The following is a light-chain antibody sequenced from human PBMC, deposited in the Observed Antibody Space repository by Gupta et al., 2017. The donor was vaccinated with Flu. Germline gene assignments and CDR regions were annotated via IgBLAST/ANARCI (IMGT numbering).Light chain of an antibody. CDR2: KHS. CDR3: QAWDSSTYV. CDR1: KLGDKY. Sequence: QGNTATSTSSGDKLGDKYACWDQQKPGQYHMMVIYKHSKRPSGIPKRFSGSNSGNTATLTISGTQDRDGDDYYSQAWDSSTYVFGIGTKVTVL. J-gene: IGLJ1*01. V-gene: IGLV3-1*01.